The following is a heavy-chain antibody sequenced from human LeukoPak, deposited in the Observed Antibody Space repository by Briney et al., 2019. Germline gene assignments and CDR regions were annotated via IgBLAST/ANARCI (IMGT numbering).Heavy chain of an antibody. V-gene: IGHV3-21*01. CDR1: DFTFATYW. D-gene: IGHD5-24*01. CDR2: ISSSSSYI. Sequence: PGGSLRLSCAGSDFTFATYWMHWVRQAPGKGLEWVSSISSSSSYIYYADSVKGRFTISRDNAKNSLYLQMNSLRAEDTAVYYCARDLQGGLQTFDYWGQGTLVTVSS. CDR3: ARDLQGGLQTFDY. J-gene: IGHJ4*02.